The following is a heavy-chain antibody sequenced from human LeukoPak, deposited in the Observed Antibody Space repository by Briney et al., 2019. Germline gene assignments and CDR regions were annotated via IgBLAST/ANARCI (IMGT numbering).Heavy chain of an antibody. Sequence: SQTLSLTCTVSGGSISSGGYYWSWIRQPPGKGLEWIGYIYYSGSTYYNPSLKSRVTISVDTSKNQFSLKLSSVTAADTAVYYCARLVYDFWSGYYYNWFDPWGQGTLVTVSS. CDR2: IYYSGST. CDR3: ARLVYDFWSGYYYNWFDP. CDR1: GGSISSGGYY. V-gene: IGHV4-30-4*08. J-gene: IGHJ5*02. D-gene: IGHD3-3*01.